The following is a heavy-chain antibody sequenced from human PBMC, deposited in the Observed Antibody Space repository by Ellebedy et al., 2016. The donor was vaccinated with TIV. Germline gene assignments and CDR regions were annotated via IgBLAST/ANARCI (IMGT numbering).Heavy chain of an antibody. D-gene: IGHD6-6*01. CDR1: GGSISSYY. Sequence: MPSETLSLTCTVSGGSISSYYWSWIRQPPGKGMEWIGYIYYSGSTYYNPSLKSRVTISVDTSKNQFSLKVSPVTSTDTAVYFCARGDSSSSRVYYWGQGTLVTVSS. J-gene: IGHJ4*02. CDR2: IYYSGST. CDR3: ARGDSSSSRVYY. V-gene: IGHV4-30-4*01.